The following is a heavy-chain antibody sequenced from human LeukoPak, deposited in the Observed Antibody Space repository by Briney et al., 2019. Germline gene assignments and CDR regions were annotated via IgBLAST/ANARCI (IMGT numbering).Heavy chain of an antibody. CDR1: GFSLSTSGVG. CDR3: AHSLALGYDFGTLDY. Sequence: SGPTLVKPTQTLTLTCTFSGFSLSTSGVGVGWIRQPPGKALEWLALIYWDDDKRYSPSLKSRLTITKDTSKNQVVLTMTIMDSVDTATYYCAHSLALGYDFGTLDYWGQGTLVTVSS. D-gene: IGHD5-12*01. J-gene: IGHJ4*02. V-gene: IGHV2-5*02. CDR2: IYWDDDK.